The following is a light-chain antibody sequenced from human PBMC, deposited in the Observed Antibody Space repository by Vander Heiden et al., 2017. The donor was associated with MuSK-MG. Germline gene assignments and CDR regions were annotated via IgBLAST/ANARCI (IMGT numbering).Light chain of an antibody. CDR3: QQFNKWPDT. V-gene: IGKV3-15*01. CDR1: QSVTSN. CDR2: GAS. Sequence: EIVITQSPSTLSASPGERVTLTCRASQSVTSNLAWYQQKPGQALRLLIYGASTRATGIPARFSGSGSGTEFTLTISSLQSEDFAVYFCQQFNKWPDTFGQGTKVEFK. J-gene: IGKJ1*01.